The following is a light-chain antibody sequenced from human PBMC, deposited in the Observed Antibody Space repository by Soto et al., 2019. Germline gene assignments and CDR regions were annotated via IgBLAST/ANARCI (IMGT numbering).Light chain of an antibody. Sequence: EIVMTQSPATLSVSPGERATLSCRASQSVSSNLAWYQQKPGQAPRLLIYGASTRATGIPARFSGSGSGTEFTLTISSLQSEDFAVYYGQQYNNWPTYTFGQGPSWRSN. CDR1: QSVSSN. CDR3: QQYNNWPTYT. CDR2: GAS. V-gene: IGKV3-15*01. J-gene: IGKJ2*01.